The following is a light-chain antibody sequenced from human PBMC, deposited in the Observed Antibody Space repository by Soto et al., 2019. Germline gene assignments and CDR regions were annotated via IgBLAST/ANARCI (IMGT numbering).Light chain of an antibody. CDR1: SYNIGAGYD. CDR3: QSYDSSRRGVV. V-gene: IGLV1-40*01. J-gene: IGLJ3*02. CDR2: GNN. Sequence: QSVLTQPPSVSGAPGQRVTISCTGSSYNIGAGYDVHWYQQLPGTAPKLLIYGNNNRPSGVPDRFSGSKSGTSASLAITGLQAEDEADYYCQSYDSSRRGVVFGGGTKVTVL.